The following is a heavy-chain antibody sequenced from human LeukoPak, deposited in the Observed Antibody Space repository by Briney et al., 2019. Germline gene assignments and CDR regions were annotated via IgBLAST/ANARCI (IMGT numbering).Heavy chain of an antibody. J-gene: IGHJ3*02. Sequence: GGSLRLSCAASGXTFSNYGMNWVRQAPGKGLEWVSFTDTSGRYVYYGDSVKGRFTISRDNAKNLLFLQMNGLRAEDTALYYCARGRSITLLRGVAMSDGFDIWGQGAMVAVSS. CDR2: TDTSGRYV. CDR1: GXTFSNYG. CDR3: ARGRSITLLRGVAMSDGFDI. D-gene: IGHD3-10*01. V-gene: IGHV3-21*06.